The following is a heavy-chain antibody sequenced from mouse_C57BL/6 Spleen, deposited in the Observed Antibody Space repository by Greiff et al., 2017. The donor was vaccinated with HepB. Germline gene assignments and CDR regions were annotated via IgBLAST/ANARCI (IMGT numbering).Heavy chain of an antibody. CDR3: AREGGIYDGYYDAMDY. CDR1: GFTFSSYA. D-gene: IGHD2-3*01. Sequence: EVKLMESGGGLVKPGGSLKLSCAASGFTFSSYAMSWVRQTPEKRLEWVATISDGGSYTYYPDNVKGRFTISRDNAKNNLYLQMSHLKSEDTAMYYWAREGGIYDGYYDAMDYWGQGTSVTVSS. J-gene: IGHJ4*01. CDR2: ISDGGSYT. V-gene: IGHV5-4*01.